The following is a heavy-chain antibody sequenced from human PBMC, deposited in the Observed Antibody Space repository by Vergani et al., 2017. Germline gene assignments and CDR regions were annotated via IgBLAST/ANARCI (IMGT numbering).Heavy chain of an antibody. V-gene: IGHV1-69-2*01. D-gene: IGHD4-17*01. CDR1: GYTFTDHY. Sequence: EVQLVQSRAEVKKPGATMKISCKVSGYTFTDHYMHWVKQAPGKGLEWMGLVDPDDGETIYAEKFKGRVTIAADTSTDTAHLELSSLRSEDTAVYYCATPQTVTTGGMEVWGQGTTVIVSS. CDR3: ATPQTVTTGGMEV. J-gene: IGHJ6*02. CDR2: VDPDDGET.